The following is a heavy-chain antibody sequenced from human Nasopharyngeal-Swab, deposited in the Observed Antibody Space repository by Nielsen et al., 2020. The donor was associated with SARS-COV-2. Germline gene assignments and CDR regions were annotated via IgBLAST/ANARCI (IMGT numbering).Heavy chain of an antibody. CDR3: AGLAAHGYFYYYYGMDV. V-gene: IGHV4-39*01. Sequence: WILQPPGKGLEWIGSVYYGGNTYYNPSLKSRVTISVDTSKNQFSLKLASVTAADTAVYYCAGLAAHGYFYYYYGMDVWGQGTTVTVSS. D-gene: IGHD6-6*01. CDR2: VYYGGNT. J-gene: IGHJ6*02.